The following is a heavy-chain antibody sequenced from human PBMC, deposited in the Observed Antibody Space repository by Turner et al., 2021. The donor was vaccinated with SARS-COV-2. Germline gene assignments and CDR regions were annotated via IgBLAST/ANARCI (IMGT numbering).Heavy chain of an antibody. D-gene: IGHD4-17*01. CDR3: ARVSGDDYGVGFDY. CDR1: GGTFSSYA. CDR2: IIPIFGTA. Sequence: QVQLVHSGADVQKPCSSVKVSCKASGGTFSSYAISWVRQAPGQGLEWMGGIIPIFGTANDAQKFQGRVKITADESTSTAYMELSSLRSEDTAVYYCARVSGDDYGVGFDYWGQGTLVTVSS. J-gene: IGHJ4*02. V-gene: IGHV1-69*01.